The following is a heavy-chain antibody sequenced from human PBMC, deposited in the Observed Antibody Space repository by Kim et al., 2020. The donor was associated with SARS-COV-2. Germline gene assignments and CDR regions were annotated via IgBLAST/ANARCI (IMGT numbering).Heavy chain of an antibody. Sequence: PAFQGQVTISADKSISTAYLQWSSLKASDTAMYYCARRWSSSWYFDYWGQGTLVTVSS. J-gene: IGHJ4*02. D-gene: IGHD6-13*01. V-gene: IGHV5-51*01. CDR3: ARRWSSSWYFDY.